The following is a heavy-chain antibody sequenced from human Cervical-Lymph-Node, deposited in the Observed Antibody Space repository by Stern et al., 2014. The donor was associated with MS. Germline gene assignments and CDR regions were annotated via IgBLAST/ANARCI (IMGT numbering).Heavy chain of an antibody. V-gene: IGHV4-39*01. Sequence: VQLVESGPGLVKPSETLSLTCAVSGDSISSYTHYWAWIRQPPGKGLEWIGSVYYSGATYYTPSLKSPVPISVDTSKNHFSLGLNSVTAADTAVYYCAKHACTGAACPFDLWGQGTLVTVSS. CDR3: AKHACTGAACPFDL. J-gene: IGHJ4*02. CDR2: VYYSGAT. D-gene: IGHD2-8*02. CDR1: GDSISSYTHY.